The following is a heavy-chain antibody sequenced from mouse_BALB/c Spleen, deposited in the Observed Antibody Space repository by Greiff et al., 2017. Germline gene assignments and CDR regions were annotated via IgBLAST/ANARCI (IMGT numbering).Heavy chain of an antibody. CDR3: ARLDYYGSSSYAMDY. CDR1: GFTFSSYT. J-gene: IGHJ4*01. D-gene: IGHD1-1*01. V-gene: IGHV5-12-2*01. Sequence: EVNVVESGGGLVQPGGSLKLSCAASGFTFSSYTMSWVRQTPEKRLEWVAYISNGGGSTYYPDTVKGRFTISRDNAKNTLYLQMSSLKSEDTAMYYCARLDYYGSSSYAMDYWGQGTSVTVSS. CDR2: ISNGGGST.